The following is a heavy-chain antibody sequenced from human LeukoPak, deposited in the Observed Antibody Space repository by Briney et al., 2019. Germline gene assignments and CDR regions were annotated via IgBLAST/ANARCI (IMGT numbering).Heavy chain of an antibody. CDR3: AKVRGIVVLPVSDY. J-gene: IGHJ4*02. CDR2: ISGGGGTT. V-gene: IGHV3-23*01. CDR1: GFTFSNYA. D-gene: IGHD2-2*01. Sequence: PGGSLRLSCAASGFTFSNYAMTWVRQAPGKGLEWVSAISGGGGTTYYADSVKDRFTISRDISKNTLYQQMNSLRAGDTAVYYCAKVRGIVVLPVSDYWGQGTLVTVSS.